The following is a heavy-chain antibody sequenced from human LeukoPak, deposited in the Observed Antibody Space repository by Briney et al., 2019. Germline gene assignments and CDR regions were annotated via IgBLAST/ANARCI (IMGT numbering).Heavy chain of an antibody. CDR3: ARAGAYCGGDCYSPFDY. J-gene: IGHJ4*02. D-gene: IGHD2-21*02. CDR2: IIPIFGTA. CDR1: GGTFSSYA. V-gene: IGHV1-69*13. Sequence: SVKVSCKASGGTFSSYAISWVRQAPGQGLEWMGGIIPIFGTANYAQKFQGRVTITADESTSTAYMELSSLRSEDTAVYYCARAGAYCGGDCYSPFDYWGQGTLVTVSS.